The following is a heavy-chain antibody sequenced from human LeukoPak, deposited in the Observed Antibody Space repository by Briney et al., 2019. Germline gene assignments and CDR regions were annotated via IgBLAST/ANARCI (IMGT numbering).Heavy chain of an antibody. J-gene: IGHJ4*02. CDR1: YG. CDR3: ARVNYDSSGYYYAGGYYFDY. D-gene: IGHD3-22*01. V-gene: IGHV1-18*01. Sequence: YGXSXXRQAPGQGLEGMGWISAYNCNTNYAQKLQCRVTMTTDTSTSTAYMELRSLRSDDTAVYYCARVNYDSSGYYYAGGYYFDYWGQGXXV. CDR2: ISAYNCNT.